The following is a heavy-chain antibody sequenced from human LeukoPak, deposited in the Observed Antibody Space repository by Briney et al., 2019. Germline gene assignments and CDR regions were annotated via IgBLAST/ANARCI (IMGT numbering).Heavy chain of an antibody. J-gene: IGHJ4*02. CDR3: VKDTGGFWSGYSPFDY. CDR2: FSWNSGSV. Sequence: GGTLRLSCAVSGFMFDDYAMHWVRQAPGKGLEWVSGFSWNSGSVGYADSVKSRFTISRDYAKISMYLQMNSLRAEDTALYYCVKDTGGFWSGYSPFDYWGQGTLVTVSS. CDR1: GFMFDDYA. V-gene: IGHV3-9*01. D-gene: IGHD3-3*01.